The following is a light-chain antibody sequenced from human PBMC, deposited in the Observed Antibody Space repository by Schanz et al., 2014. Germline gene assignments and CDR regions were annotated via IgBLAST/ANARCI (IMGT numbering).Light chain of an antibody. CDR2: GAS. Sequence: ETVMTQSPATLSVSPGERATLSCRASQSISNNLAWYQQKRGQAPRLLIFGASIRATGVPARFSGSGSGTEFTLTISSLQSEDFAVYYCQQRNNWPLTFGQGTRLEIK. CDR1: QSISNN. CDR3: QQRNNWPLT. V-gene: IGKV3-15*01. J-gene: IGKJ5*01.